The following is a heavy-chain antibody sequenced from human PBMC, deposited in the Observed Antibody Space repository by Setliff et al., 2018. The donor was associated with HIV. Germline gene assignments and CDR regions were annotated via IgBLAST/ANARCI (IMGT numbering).Heavy chain of an antibody. V-gene: IGHV4-4*07. CDR3: ASEAWTSYRSSSGYYYYYMDV. D-gene: IGHD6-6*01. CDR1: GGSISGFY. Sequence: SETLSLTCTVSGGSISGFYWNWIRQSAGKGLQWIGRIYDSGSAYYNPSFKSRVTLSVDTSENQFSLKLSSVTAADTAVYYCASEAWTSYRSSSGYYYYYMDVWGKGTTVTVSS. J-gene: IGHJ6*03. CDR2: IYDSGSA.